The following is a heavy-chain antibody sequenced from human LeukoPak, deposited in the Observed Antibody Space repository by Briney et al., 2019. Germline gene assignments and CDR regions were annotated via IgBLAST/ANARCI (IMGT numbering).Heavy chain of an antibody. CDR2: INPNSGGT. J-gene: IGHJ6*02. Sequence: ASVKVSRKASGYTFTGYYMHWVRQAPGQGLEWMGWINPNSGGTNCAQKFQGRVTMTRDTSISTAYMELSRLRSDDTAVYYCARQYEDYYYGMDVWGQGTRSPSP. V-gene: IGHV1-2*02. CDR1: GYTFTGYY. D-gene: IGHD2-8*01. CDR3: ARQYEDYYYGMDV.